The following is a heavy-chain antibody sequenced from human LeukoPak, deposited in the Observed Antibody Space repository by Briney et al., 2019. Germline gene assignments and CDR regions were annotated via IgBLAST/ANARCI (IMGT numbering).Heavy chain of an antibody. CDR3: ARVDYGDYEAYYYYYYMDV. D-gene: IGHD4-17*01. CDR1: GYTFTSYG. Sequence: ASVKVSCKASGYTFTSYGISWVRQAPGQGLEWMGWISGSNGNTNYAQKLQGRVTMTTDTSTSTAYMELRSLRSDDTAVYYCARVDYGDYEAYYYYYYMDVWGKGTTVTISS. J-gene: IGHJ6*03. CDR2: ISGSNGNT. V-gene: IGHV1-18*01.